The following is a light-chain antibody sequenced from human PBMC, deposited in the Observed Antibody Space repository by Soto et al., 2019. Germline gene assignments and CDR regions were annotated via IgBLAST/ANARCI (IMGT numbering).Light chain of an antibody. CDR1: QSISNTY. J-gene: IGKJ1*01. CDR3: QQYGTTPWT. CDR2: CAS. V-gene: IGKV3-20*01. Sequence: EIVLTQSPGTLSLSPGERATLSCRASQSISNTYLAWYQQKPGQAPRLLIFCASSRATGIPDRFSGSGSGTDFTLTISRVEPEDFAVYYCQQYGTTPWTFGQGTKVDIK.